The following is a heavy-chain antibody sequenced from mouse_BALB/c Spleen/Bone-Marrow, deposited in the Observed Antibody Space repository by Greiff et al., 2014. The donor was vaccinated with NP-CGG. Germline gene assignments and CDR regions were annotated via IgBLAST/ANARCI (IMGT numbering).Heavy chain of an antibody. CDR2: IDPANGNT. CDR1: GFNIKDTY. D-gene: IGHD1-1*01. V-gene: IGHV14-3*02. Sequence: DVKLVESGAELVKPGASVKLSCTASGFNIKDTYMHWVKQRPEQGLEWIGRIDPANGNTKYDPKFQGKATITADTSSNTANLQLSSLTSEDTAVYYCAPYYYGSSLFAYWGQGTLVTVSA. J-gene: IGHJ3*01. CDR3: APYYYGSSLFAY.